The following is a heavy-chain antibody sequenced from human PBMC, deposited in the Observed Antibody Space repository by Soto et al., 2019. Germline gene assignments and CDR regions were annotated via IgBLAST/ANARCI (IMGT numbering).Heavy chain of an antibody. J-gene: IGHJ6*02. Sequence: ASVKVSCKASGYTFTSYAVHWVRQAPGQRLEWMGWINAGNGNTKYSQKFQGRVTITRDTSASTAYMELSSLRSEDTAVYYCARGGVAAAGPNYYYYGMDVWGQGTTVTVSS. D-gene: IGHD6-13*01. V-gene: IGHV1-3*01. CDR1: GYTFTSYA. CDR2: INAGNGNT. CDR3: ARGGVAAAGPNYYYYGMDV.